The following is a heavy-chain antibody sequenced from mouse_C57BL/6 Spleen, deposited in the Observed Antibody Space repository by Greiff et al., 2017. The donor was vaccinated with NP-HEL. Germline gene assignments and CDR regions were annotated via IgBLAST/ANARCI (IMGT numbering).Heavy chain of an antibody. J-gene: IGHJ2*01. CDR2: IDPETGGT. D-gene: IGHD1-1*01. CDR3: TRGGTTVGDY. Sequence: VQLQQSGAELVRPGASVTLSCKASGYTFTDYEMHWVKQTPVHGLEWIGAIDPETGGTAYNQKFKGKAILTADKSSSTAYMELRSLTSEDSAVYYCTRGGTTVGDYWGQGTTLTVSS. CDR1: GYTFTDYE. V-gene: IGHV1-15*01.